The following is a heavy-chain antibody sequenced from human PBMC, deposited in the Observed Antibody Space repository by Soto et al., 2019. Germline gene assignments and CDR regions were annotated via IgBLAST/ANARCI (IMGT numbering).Heavy chain of an antibody. J-gene: IGHJ4*02. CDR2: ISESGTTI. CDR1: EFTFSSFE. D-gene: IGHD6-13*01. V-gene: IGHV3-48*03. CDR3: VRFGGAAAGPGDY. Sequence: GGSLRLSCVASEFTFSSFEMNWVLQAPGKGLEWVSHISESGTTIYYTDSVKGRFTISRDNAKKSLYLQMNSLRVEDTGVYYCVRFGGAAAGPGDYWGQGTLVTVSS.